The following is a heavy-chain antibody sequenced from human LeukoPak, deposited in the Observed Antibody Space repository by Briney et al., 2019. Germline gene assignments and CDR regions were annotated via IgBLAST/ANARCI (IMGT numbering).Heavy chain of an antibody. V-gene: IGHV4-59*08. CDR1: GGSISSYY. D-gene: IGHD1-26*01. Sequence: SETLSLTCTVSGGSISSYYWSWIRQPPGKGLEWIGYIYYSGSTNYNPSLKSRVTISVDTSKNQFSLKLSSVTAADTAVYYCASYKSARGSYYSNAFDIWGQGTMVTVSS. CDR2: IYYSGST. J-gene: IGHJ3*02. CDR3: ASYKSARGSYYSNAFDI.